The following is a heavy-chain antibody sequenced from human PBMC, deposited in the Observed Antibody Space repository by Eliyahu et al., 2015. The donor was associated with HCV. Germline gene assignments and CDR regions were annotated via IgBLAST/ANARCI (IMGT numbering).Heavy chain of an antibody. V-gene: IGHV4-34*01. CDR2: ITHSGST. CDR3: AREGAVGVTTMAYFDY. CDR1: GGSFSGNY. J-gene: IGHJ4*02. D-gene: IGHD1-26*01. Sequence: QVQLQQWGAGLLKPSETLTLTCAVYGGSFSGNYWSWIRQXPGKGLEWIGEITHSGSTNYNPSLKSRVTISVDTSKSQFSLKLSSVTAADTAVYYCAREGAVGVTTMAYFDYWGQGTLVTVSS.